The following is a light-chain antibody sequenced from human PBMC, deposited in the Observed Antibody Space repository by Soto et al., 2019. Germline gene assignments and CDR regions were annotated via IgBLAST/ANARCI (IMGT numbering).Light chain of an antibody. CDR2: DVS. Sequence: DIQMTQSPSTLAASVGDTVTMTCRSSSKWLAWYQKKPGKAPKLLIYDVSNLERGVPPRFSGSTSGAESTLTITGLKPDALGTYYCHHNTDFTFGQGTKVEIX. V-gene: IGKV1-5*01. J-gene: IGKJ2*01. CDR3: HHNTDFT. CDR1: SSSKW.